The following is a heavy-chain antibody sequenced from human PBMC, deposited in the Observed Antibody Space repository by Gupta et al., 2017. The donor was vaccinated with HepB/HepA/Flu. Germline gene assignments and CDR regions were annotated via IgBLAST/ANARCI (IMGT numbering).Heavy chain of an antibody. CDR2: IYYSGST. CDR3: ARLGGSGFWSGYPDYWYFDL. CDR1: GGSISSSSYY. Sequence: QLQLQESGPGLVKPSETLSLTCTVSGGSISSSSYYWGWIRQPPGKGLEWIGSIYYSGSTYYNPSLKSRVTISVDTSKNQFSLKLSSVTAADTAVYYCARLGGSGFWSGYPDYWYFDLWGRGTLVTVSS. V-gene: IGHV4-39*01. J-gene: IGHJ2*01. D-gene: IGHD3-3*01.